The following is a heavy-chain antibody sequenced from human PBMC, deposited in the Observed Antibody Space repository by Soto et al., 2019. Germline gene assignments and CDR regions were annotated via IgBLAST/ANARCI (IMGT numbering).Heavy chain of an antibody. D-gene: IGHD6-13*01. V-gene: IGHV4-59*12. J-gene: IGHJ4*02. CDR1: GGSISSYY. Sequence: SEILSLTCTVSGGSISSYYWSWIRQPPGKGLEWIGYIYYNGNTYYNPSLQSRLIISRDTPKNQFSLKLISVTAADTAVYYCARRIPTAGLFGYWGQGTLVTVS. CDR2: IYYNGNT. CDR3: ARRIPTAGLFGY.